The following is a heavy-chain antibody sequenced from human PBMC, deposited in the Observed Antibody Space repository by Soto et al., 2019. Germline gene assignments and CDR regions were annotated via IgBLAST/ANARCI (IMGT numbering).Heavy chain of an antibody. CDR3: ARGRGKTETT. D-gene: IGHD1-7*01. CDR1: GGISSSYA. J-gene: IGHJ5*02. V-gene: IGHV1-69*06. CDR2: IVPLLGSA. Sequence: QVQLVQSGAEVKEPGSSVKVSCRSSGGISSSYAISWVRQAPGQGLERMGGIVPLLGSANYAAKFQGRVTITADRSTGTAYMELSSLRSDDTAHYYCARGRGKTETTWGQGTLVTVSS.